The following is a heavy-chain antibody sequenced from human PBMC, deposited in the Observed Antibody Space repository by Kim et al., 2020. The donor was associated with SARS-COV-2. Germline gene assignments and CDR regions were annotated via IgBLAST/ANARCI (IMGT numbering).Heavy chain of an antibody. CDR2: IKQDGSEK. J-gene: IGHJ6*02. CDR1: GFTFSSYW. Sequence: GGSLRLSCAASGFTFSSYWMSWVRQAPGKGLEWVANIKQDGSEKYYVDSVKGRFTISRDNAKNSLYLQMNSLRAEDTAVYYCARDRVLMVYGFDYYYYYGMDVWGQGTTVTVSS. CDR3: ARDRVLMVYGFDYYYYYGMDV. V-gene: IGHV3-7*01. D-gene: IGHD2-8*01.